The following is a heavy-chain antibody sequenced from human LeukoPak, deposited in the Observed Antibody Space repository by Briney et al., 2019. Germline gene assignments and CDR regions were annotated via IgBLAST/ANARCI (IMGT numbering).Heavy chain of an antibody. D-gene: IGHD3-22*01. J-gene: IGHJ5*02. V-gene: IGHV4-39*07. CDR2: IYYSGNT. CDR3: AREGDSDWFDP. Sequence: PSETLSLTCTVSGGSVSSTYYYWGWIRQPPGKGLEWIGSIYYSGNTYYNPSLKSRVTISVDTSKNQVSLKLNSVTAADTAVYYCAREGDSDWFDPWGQGTLVTVSS. CDR1: GGSVSSTYYY.